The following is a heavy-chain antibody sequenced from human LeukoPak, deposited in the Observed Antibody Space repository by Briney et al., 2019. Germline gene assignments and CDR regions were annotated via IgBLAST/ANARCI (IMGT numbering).Heavy chain of an antibody. V-gene: IGHV1-69*13. D-gene: IGHD2-15*01. CDR1: GGTFSSYA. CDR2: IIPIFGTA. Sequence: GASVKVSCKASGGTFSSYAISWVRQAPGQGLEWMRGIIPIFGTANYAQKFQGRVTINADESTSTAYMGLSSLRSEDTAVYYCARDGTPAYCSGGSCHNWFDPWGQGTLVTVSS. CDR3: ARDGTPAYCSGGSCHNWFDP. J-gene: IGHJ5*02.